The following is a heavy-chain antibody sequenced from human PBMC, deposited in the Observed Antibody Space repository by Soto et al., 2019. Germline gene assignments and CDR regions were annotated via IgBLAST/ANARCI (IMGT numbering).Heavy chain of an antibody. CDR1: VGSVSSGSYY. Sequence: PSETLSLTCTISVGSVSSGSYYWSWIRQPPGKGLEWIGYIYYSGSTNYNPSLKSRVTISVDTSKNQFSLKLSSVTAADTAVYYCARGSPITIFGVVIQNWFDPWGQGTLVTVSS. CDR3: ARGSPITIFGVVIQNWFDP. D-gene: IGHD3-3*01. J-gene: IGHJ5*02. V-gene: IGHV4-61*01. CDR2: IYYSGST.